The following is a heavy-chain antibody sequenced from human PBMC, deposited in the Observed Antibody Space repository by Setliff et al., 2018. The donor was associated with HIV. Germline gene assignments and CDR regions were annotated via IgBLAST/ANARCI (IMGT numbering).Heavy chain of an antibody. CDR1: GGSFSGYY. V-gene: IGHV4-34*01. Sequence: SETLSLTCAVYGGSFSGYYWTWIRQPPGKGLEWIGEINHSGGTNCNPSLKSRVTMSVDTSKNQFSLKLSSVTAADTAVYYCARGFRRFWSFYYYYYMDVWGKGTTVTVSS. CDR3: ARGFRRFWSFYYYYYMDV. D-gene: IGHD3-3*01. J-gene: IGHJ6*03. CDR2: INHSGGT.